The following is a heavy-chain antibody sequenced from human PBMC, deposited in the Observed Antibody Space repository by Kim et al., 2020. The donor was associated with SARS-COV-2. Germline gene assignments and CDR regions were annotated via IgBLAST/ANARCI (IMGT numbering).Heavy chain of an antibody. CDR3: AKLPTGYSCDAFDY. CDR1: RFSFSNYA. Sequence: GGSLRLSCAASRFSFSNYAMSWVRQAPGKGLEWVSAISGSGGSTYYADSVKGRFTISRDNSKNTLYLQMNSLRAEDTAVYYCAKLPTGYSCDAFDYWGQGTLVTVSS. D-gene: IGHD5-18*01. V-gene: IGHV3-23*01. J-gene: IGHJ4*02. CDR2: ISGSGGST.